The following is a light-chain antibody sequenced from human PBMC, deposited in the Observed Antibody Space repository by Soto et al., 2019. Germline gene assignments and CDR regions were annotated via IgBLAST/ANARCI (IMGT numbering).Light chain of an antibody. V-gene: IGLV2-18*02. CDR1: SSDVGSYNR. J-gene: IGLJ3*02. Sequence: QSALTQPPSVSGSPGQSVTLSCTGTSSDVGSYNRVSWYQQPPGTAPKLMICQVSNRPSGVPDRFSGSKSGITASLTISGLQAEDEADYYCSSYTSSGTGVFGGGTKVTVL. CDR2: QVS. CDR3: SSYTSSGTGV.